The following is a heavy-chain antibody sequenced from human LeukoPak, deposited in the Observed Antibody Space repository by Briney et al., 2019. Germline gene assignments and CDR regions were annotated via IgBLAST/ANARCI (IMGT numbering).Heavy chain of an antibody. CDR2: IIPIFGTA. D-gene: IGHD6-13*01. J-gene: IGHJ4*02. CDR3: ARGIAAAGTLVNYFDY. Sequence: SVKDSCKASGGTFSSYAISWVRQAPGQGLEWMGGIIPIFGTANYAQKFQGRVTITADESTSTAYMELSSLRSEDTAVYYCARGIAAAGTLVNYFDYWGQGTLVTVSS. CDR1: GGTFSSYA. V-gene: IGHV1-69*13.